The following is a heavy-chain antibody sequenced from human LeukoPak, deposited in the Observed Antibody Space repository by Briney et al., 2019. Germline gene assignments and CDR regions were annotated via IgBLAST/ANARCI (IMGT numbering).Heavy chain of an antibody. CDR2: ISSSSSYI. D-gene: IGHD6-13*01. V-gene: IGHV3-21*01. CDR1: GFTFSSYS. Sequence: GGSLRLSCAASGFTFSSYSMNWVRQAPGKGLEWVSSISSSSSYIYYADSVKGRFTISRDNAKNSLYLQMNSLRAEDTAVYYCARTYSSSLFCFDPWGQGTLVTVSS. CDR3: ARTYSSSLFCFDP. J-gene: IGHJ5*02.